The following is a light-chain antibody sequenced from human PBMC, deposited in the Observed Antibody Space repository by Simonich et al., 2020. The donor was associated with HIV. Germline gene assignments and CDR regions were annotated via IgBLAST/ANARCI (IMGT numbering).Light chain of an antibody. J-gene: IGKJ3*01. CDR1: QGISSW. CDR2: AAS. V-gene: IGKV1-12*01. CDR3: QQYNNLLRDSFT. Sequence: DIQMTQSPSSVSASVGDRVTISCRASQGISSWLAWYQHKPGKAPRLLMYAASSLQSGVPSRFSGSGSGTKFTLTISSLQPEDIATYYCQQYNNLLRDSFTFGPGTKVDIK.